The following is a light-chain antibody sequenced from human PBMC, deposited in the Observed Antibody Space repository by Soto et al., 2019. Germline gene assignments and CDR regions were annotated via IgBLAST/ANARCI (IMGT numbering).Light chain of an antibody. J-gene: IGKJ1*01. Sequence: ETALTHSQVALSLSPGKRTTSXGQTRQNVRKNLAWYQQKPGQAPRLLIFGASTRATGIPARFSGSGSGTEFTLTISSLQSEDFAVYYCQQYNNWPPWTFGQGTKVDIK. CDR1: QNVRKN. CDR2: GAS. CDR3: QQYNNWPPWT. V-gene: IGKV3-15*01.